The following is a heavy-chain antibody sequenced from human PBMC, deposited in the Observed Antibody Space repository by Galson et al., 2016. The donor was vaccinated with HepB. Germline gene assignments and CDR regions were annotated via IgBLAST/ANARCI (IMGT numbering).Heavy chain of an antibody. D-gene: IGHD5-12*01. J-gene: IGHJ4*02. V-gene: IGHV1-69*13. Sequence: SVKVSCKATGGTFRSYAISWVRQAPGQGLEWMGGTIPVYGSTNYAQRFRGRVTITADESTSTAYVELSNLRSEDTAVYYCATDWGYSGYDFLGAHWGQGTLVIVSS. CDR2: TIPVYGST. CDR1: GGTFRSYA. CDR3: ATDWGYSGYDFLGAH.